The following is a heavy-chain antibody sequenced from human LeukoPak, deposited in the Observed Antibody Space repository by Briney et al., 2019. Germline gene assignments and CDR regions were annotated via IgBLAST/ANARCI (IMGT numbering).Heavy chain of an antibody. V-gene: IGHV1-46*01. CDR1: GYTFTSYY. D-gene: IGHD1-1*01. CDR3: ARGVQLERRVADFDY. J-gene: IGHJ4*02. Sequence: ASVKVSCKASGYTFTSYYMHWVRQAPGQGLEWMGIINPSGGSTSYAQKFQGRVTMTRDMSTSTAYVELRSLRSDDTAVYYCARGVQLERRVADFDYWGQGTLVTVSS. CDR2: INPSGGST.